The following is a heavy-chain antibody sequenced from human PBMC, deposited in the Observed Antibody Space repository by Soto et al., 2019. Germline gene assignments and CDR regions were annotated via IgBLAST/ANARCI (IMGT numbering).Heavy chain of an antibody. J-gene: IGHJ4*02. V-gene: IGHV3-7*01. CDR2: IKQDGSEK. D-gene: IGHD3-16*01. Sequence: GGSLRLSCAASGFTFSSYWMSWVRQAPGKGLEWVANIKQDGSEKYYVDSVKGRFTISRDNAKNSLFLQMNSLSAEDTAVYYCARDLRYASVWGTLLYWGQGILVTVSS. CDR3: ARDLRYASVWGTLLY. CDR1: GFTFSSYW.